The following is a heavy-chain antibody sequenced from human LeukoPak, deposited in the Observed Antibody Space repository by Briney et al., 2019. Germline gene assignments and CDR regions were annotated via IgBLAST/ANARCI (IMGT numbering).Heavy chain of an antibody. CDR1: GFTFSSYG. CDR2: ISYDGSNK. CDR3: AKALKRGYSYGPADY. Sequence: GGSLRLSCAASGFTFSSYGMHWVRQAPGKGLEWVAVISYDGSNKYYADSVKGRFTISRDNSKNTLYLQMNSLRAEDTAVYYCAKALKRGYSYGPADYWGQGTQVTVSS. V-gene: IGHV3-30*18. D-gene: IGHD5-18*01. J-gene: IGHJ4*02.